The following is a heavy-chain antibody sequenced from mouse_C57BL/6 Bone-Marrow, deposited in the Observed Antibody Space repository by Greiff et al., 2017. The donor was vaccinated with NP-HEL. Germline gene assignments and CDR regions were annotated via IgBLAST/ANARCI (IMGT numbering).Heavy chain of an antibody. D-gene: IGHD2-2*01. J-gene: IGHJ3*01. Sequence: QVQLQQSGAELVKPGASVKISCKASGYAFSSYWMNWVKQRPGKGLEWIGQIYPGDGDTNYNGKFKGKATLTADKSSSTAYMQLSSLTSEDSAVYFCARRAPALYGYDEGAWFAYWGQGTLVTVSA. V-gene: IGHV1-80*01. CDR2: IYPGDGDT. CDR3: ARRAPALYGYDEGAWFAY. CDR1: GYAFSSYW.